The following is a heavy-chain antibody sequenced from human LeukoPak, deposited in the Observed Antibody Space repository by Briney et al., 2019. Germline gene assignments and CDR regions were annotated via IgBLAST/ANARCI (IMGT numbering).Heavy chain of an antibody. Sequence: GGSLRLPCAASGFTFSTSAMSWVRQAPGKGLEWVSGISGSGGATDYADSVKGRFTISRDNSKNTLYLQMNSLRAEDTAVYYCAKFYDDFWSGSYYFDYWGQGTLVTVSS. J-gene: IGHJ4*02. CDR3: AKFYDDFWSGSYYFDY. CDR2: ISGSGGAT. V-gene: IGHV3-23*01. D-gene: IGHD3-3*01. CDR1: GFTFSTSA.